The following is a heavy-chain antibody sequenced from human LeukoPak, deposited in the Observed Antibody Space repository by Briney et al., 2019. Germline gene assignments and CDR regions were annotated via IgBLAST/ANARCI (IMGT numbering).Heavy chain of an antibody. D-gene: IGHD3-22*01. V-gene: IGHV4-39*07. CDR1: GGSISSSSYY. CDR3: AGRNYYDSSGYWGGFDY. CDR2: IYYSGST. J-gene: IGHJ4*02. Sequence: SETLSLTCTVSGGSISSSSYYWGWIRQPPGKGLEWIGSIYYSGSTNYNPSLKSRVTISVDTSKNQFSLKLSSVTAADTAVYYCAGRNYYDSSGYWGGFDYWGQGTLVTVSS.